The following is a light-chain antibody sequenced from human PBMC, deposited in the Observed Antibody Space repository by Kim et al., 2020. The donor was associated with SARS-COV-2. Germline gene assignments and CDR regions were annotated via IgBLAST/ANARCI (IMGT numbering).Light chain of an antibody. CDR2: GSS. CDR1: QSVGSN. Sequence: SVSPGERVTVSCRASQSVGSNLAWYQHKSGQAPRLLIYGSSTVAAGVPARFSGSGSGTEFALTISSLQSEDFAVYYCQQYNNWPRTFGQGTKLEIK. J-gene: IGKJ2*01. CDR3: QQYNNWPRT. V-gene: IGKV3D-15*01.